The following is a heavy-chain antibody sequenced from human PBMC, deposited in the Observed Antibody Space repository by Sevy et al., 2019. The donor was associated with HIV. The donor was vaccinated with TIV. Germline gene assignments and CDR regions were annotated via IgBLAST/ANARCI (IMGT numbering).Heavy chain of an antibody. J-gene: IGHJ4*02. Sequence: ASVKVSCKASGGTFSSYAISWVRQAPGQGLEWMGGIIPIFGTANYAQKFQGRVTITADESTSTAYMELSSLRSEDTAVYYCARDDRWGSYYDYWGQGTLVTVSS. CDR1: GGTFSSYA. CDR2: IIPIFGTA. V-gene: IGHV1-69*13. D-gene: IGHD3-10*01. CDR3: ARDDRWGSYYDY.